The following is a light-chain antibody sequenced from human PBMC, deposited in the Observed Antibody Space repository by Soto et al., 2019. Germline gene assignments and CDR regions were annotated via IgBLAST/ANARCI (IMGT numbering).Light chain of an antibody. J-gene: IGKJ2*01. CDR1: QSVSSY. V-gene: IGKV3-11*01. Sequence: EIVLTQSPATLSLSPGERATLSCRASQSVSSYLAWYQQKPGQAPRLLIYDAYNRATGIPVRFSGSGSVTDFTLTISSLEPEDFAVYYCQQRSVWPQTFGQGTKLEIK. CDR3: QQRSVWPQT. CDR2: DAY.